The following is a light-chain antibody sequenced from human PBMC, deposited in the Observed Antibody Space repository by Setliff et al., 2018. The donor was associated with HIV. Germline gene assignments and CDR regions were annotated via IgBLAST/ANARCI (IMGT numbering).Light chain of an antibody. CDR2: DVS. V-gene: IGLV2-14*03. J-gene: IGLJ1*01. Sequence: QSALTQPASVSGSPGQSITISCTGTSSGVGGYNYVSWYQQHPGKAPKLRIYDVSNRPSGVSNRFSGSKSGNTASLTISGLQAEDEADYYRSSYTSTSTLFVFGTGTKVTVL. CDR1: SSGVGGYNY. CDR3: SSYTSTSTLFV.